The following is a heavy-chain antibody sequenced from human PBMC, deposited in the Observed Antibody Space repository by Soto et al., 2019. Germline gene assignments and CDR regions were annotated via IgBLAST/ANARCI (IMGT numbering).Heavy chain of an antibody. J-gene: IGHJ3*02. Sequence: ASVKVSCKTSGYTFTRYGVSWVRQAPGQGLEWMGWISAYNGNTNYAQKLQGRVTMTTDTSTSTAYMELRSLRSDDTAVYYCARGNWNVAYGAFDIWGQGTMVTVSS. CDR2: ISAYNGNT. CDR3: ARGNWNVAYGAFDI. D-gene: IGHD1-1*01. CDR1: GYTFTRYG. V-gene: IGHV1-18*01.